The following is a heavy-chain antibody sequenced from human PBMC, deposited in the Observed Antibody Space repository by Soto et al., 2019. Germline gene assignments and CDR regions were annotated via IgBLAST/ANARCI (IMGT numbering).Heavy chain of an antibody. V-gene: IGHV1-69*06. Sequence: SVKVSCKASGGTFSSYAISWVRQAPGQGLEWMGGIIPIFGTANYAQKFQGRVTITADKSTSTAYMDLSSLRSEETAVYYCARLASAIFGVVTPLYYFDYWGQGTLVTVSS. CDR1: GGTFSSYA. CDR3: ARLASAIFGVVTPLYYFDY. J-gene: IGHJ4*02. CDR2: IIPIFGTA. D-gene: IGHD3-3*01.